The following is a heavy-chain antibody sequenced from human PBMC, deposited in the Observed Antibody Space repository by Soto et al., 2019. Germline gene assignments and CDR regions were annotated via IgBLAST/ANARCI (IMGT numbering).Heavy chain of an antibody. J-gene: IGHJ4*02. V-gene: IGHV1-18*01. CDR1: GYTFTSYG. D-gene: IGHD3-9*01. Sequence: ASVKVSCKASGYTFTSYGISWVRQAPGQGLEWMGWISAYSGNTNYAQNLQGRVTMTTDTSTSTAYMELRSLRSDDTAVYYCARQYDILTGYYLEVGDWGQGTLGTGSS. CDR3: ARQYDILTGYYLEVGD. CDR2: ISAYSGNT.